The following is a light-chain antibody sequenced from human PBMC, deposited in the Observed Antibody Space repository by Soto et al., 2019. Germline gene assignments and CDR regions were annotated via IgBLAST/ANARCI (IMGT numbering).Light chain of an antibody. V-gene: IGKV3-11*01. CDR2: DAS. Sequence: EIVMTQSPGTLSVFPGERVTLSCRASQSVSGYLDWFQQKPGQAPRLLIHDASHRAAGIPARFSGSGFGTDFTLTISSLEPEDAAVYYCQQRSNWPPITFGQGTRLEI. CDR1: QSVSGY. J-gene: IGKJ5*01. CDR3: QQRSNWPPIT.